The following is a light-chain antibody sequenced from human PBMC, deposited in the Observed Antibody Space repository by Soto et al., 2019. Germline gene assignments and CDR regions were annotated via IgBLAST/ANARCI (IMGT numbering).Light chain of an antibody. CDR1: RSNIGSNT. V-gene: IGLV1-44*01. Sequence: QAVVSQPPSASGTPGQRVTISCSGSRSNIGSNTVNWYQQLPGTAPKLLMYSNNQRPSGVSGRFSGSKSGTSASLAVRGLQSEDEADYYCATWDDSLNGHVVFGGGTKLTVL. CDR3: ATWDDSLNGHVV. CDR2: SNN. J-gene: IGLJ2*01.